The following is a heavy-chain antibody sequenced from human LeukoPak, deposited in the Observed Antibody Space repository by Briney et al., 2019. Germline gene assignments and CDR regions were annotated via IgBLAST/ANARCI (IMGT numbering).Heavy chain of an antibody. V-gene: IGHV3-23*01. CDR1: GFTFSSYA. D-gene: IGHD2/OR15-2a*01. CDR3: ARAGNIRFDY. CDR2: FSGSGGST. J-gene: IGHJ4*02. Sequence: GGSLRLSCAASGFTFSSYAMSWVRQAPGKGLEWVSGFSGSGGSTYYADSLKGRFTISRDNSKSTLYLQMNSLRAEDTAVYYCARAGNIRFDYWGQGTLVTVSS.